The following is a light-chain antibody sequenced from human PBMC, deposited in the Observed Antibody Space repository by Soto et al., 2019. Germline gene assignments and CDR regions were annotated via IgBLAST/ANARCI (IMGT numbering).Light chain of an antibody. Sequence: ALTQPASVSGSPGQSITISCTGTSSDVGAYNYVSWYQQHPGKAPKLMIYDVSNRPSGVSNRFSGSKSGNTASLTISGLQAQDEADYYCSSYTSSSTYVFGTGTKVTVL. V-gene: IGLV2-14*01. CDR1: SSDVGAYNY. CDR3: SSYTSSSTYV. CDR2: DVS. J-gene: IGLJ1*01.